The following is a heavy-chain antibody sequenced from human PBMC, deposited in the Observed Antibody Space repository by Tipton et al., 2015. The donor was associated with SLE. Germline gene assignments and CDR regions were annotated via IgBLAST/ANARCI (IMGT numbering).Heavy chain of an antibody. CDR1: GFTFSDYY. D-gene: IGHD3-16*01. V-gene: IGHV3-11*06. J-gene: IGHJ6*02. CDR2: ISSSSSYT. Sequence: GSLRLSCAASGFTFSDYYMSWIRQAPGKGLEWVSYISSSSSYTNYADSVKGRFTISRDNAKNSLYLQMNSLRAEDTAVYYCARFPQGGGRGRNYYGMDVWGQGTTVTVSS. CDR3: ARFPQGGGRGRNYYGMDV.